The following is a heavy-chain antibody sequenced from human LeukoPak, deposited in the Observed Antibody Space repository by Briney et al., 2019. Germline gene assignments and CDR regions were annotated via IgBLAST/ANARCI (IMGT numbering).Heavy chain of an antibody. Sequence: ASVKVSCKSSGHTFNNHFIHWVRQAPGQGLEWMGMIDPRDGATRTLQKFQGRVTMTRATSTSTLYMGLSSLRSEDTATYFCARGADQEFDFWGQGTLVTVSS. CDR2: IDPRDGAT. CDR3: ARGADQEFDF. CDR1: GHTFNNHF. V-gene: IGHV1-46*02. J-gene: IGHJ4*02.